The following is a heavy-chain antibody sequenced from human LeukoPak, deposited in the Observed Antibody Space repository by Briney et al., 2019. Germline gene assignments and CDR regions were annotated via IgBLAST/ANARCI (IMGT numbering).Heavy chain of an antibody. D-gene: IGHD3-9*01. V-gene: IGHV1-2*02. CDR3: ARDSQYHDILTGYYTLGYYYYMDV. J-gene: IGHJ6*03. CDR2: INPNSGGT. Sequence: ASVKVSCKASGYTFTGYYMHWVRQAPGQGLEWMGWINPNSGGTNYAQKFQGRVTMTRDTSISTAYMELSRLRSDDTAVYYCARDSQYHDILTGYYTLGYYYYMDVWGKGTTVTISS. CDR1: GYTFTGYY.